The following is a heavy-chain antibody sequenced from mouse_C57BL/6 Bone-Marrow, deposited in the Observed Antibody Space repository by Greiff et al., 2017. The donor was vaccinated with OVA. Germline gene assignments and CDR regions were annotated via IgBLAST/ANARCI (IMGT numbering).Heavy chain of an antibody. J-gene: IGHJ2*01. V-gene: IGHV1-18*01. Sequence: EVQLQQSGPELVKPGASVKIPCKASGYTFTDYNMDWVKQSHGKSLEWIGDINPNNGGTIYNQKFKGKATLTVDKSSSTAYKELRSLTSEDTAVYYCARKIYYGSSSFDYWGQGTTLTVSS. D-gene: IGHD1-1*01. CDR1: GYTFTDYN. CDR2: INPNNGGT. CDR3: ARKIYYGSSSFDY.